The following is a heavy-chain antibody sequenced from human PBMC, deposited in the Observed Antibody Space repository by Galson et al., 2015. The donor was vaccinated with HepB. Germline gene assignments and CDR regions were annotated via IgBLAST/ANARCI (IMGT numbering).Heavy chain of an antibody. CDR3: ATGHYGSGSLFDY. CDR1: GYTLTELS. V-gene: IGHV1-24*01. CDR2: FDPEDGET. J-gene: IGHJ4*02. Sequence: SVKVSCKVSGYTLTELSMHWVRQAPGKGLEWMGGFDPEDGETIYAQKFQGRVTMTEDTSTDTAYMELSSLRSEDTAVYYCATGHYGSGSLFDYWGQGTLVTVSS. D-gene: IGHD3-10*01.